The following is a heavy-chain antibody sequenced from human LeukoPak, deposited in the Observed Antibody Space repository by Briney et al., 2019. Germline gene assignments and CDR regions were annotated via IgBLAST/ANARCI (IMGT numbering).Heavy chain of an antibody. CDR1: GGSISSYY. CDR2: IYTSGST. D-gene: IGHD6-13*01. V-gene: IGHV4-4*07. CDR3: AGGYSSFPPPY. J-gene: IGHJ4*02. Sequence: SETLSLTCTVSGGSISSYYWSWIRQPPGKGLEWIGRIYTSGSTNYNPSLKSRVTMSVDTSKNQFSLKLSSVTAADTAVYYCAGGYSSFPPPYWGQGTLVTVSS.